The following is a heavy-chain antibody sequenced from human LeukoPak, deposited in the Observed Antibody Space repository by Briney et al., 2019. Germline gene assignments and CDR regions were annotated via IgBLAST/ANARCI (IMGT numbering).Heavy chain of an antibody. V-gene: IGHV1-58*02. D-gene: IGHD1-26*01. CDR3: ARGFVNSGSSYFDY. J-gene: IGHJ4*02. CDR2: IVVGSGNT. Sequence: SVKVSCKASGFTFTSSAMQWVRQARGQRLEWIGWIVVGSGNTNYAQKFQERVTITRDMSTSTAYMELSSLRSEDTAVYYCARGFVNSGSSYFDYWGQGTLVTVSS. CDR1: GFTFTSSA.